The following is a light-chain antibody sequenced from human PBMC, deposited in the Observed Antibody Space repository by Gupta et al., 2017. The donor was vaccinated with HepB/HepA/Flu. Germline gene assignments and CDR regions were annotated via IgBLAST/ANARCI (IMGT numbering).Light chain of an antibody. CDR1: QSVTKNY. CDR3: QQHAHSPRT. Sequence: EIVLTQSPGTLSLSPGERATLSCRASQSVTKNYLAWYLQKPGQAPRLLIYDASRRATGIPDRFSASGSGTDFTLTISRLEPEDFAVYYCQQHAHSPRTFGEGTKVEVK. V-gene: IGKV3-20*01. CDR2: DAS. J-gene: IGKJ4*02.